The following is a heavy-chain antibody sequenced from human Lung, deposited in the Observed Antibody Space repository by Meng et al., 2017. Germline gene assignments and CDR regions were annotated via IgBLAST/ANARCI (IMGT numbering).Heavy chain of an antibody. Sequence: QVELVGPGGGVVQPGGSLRLSCAASGFTFNTYAMHWVRQAPGKGLEWVSLMSFDGAQIYYSDSVRGRFTISRDNSKNTLYLQMNSLRAEDTAVYYCARDKPPNDVWGRGTLVTVSS. J-gene: IGHJ2*01. CDR1: GFTFNTYA. V-gene: IGHV3-30*01. CDR2: MSFDGAQI. CDR3: ARDKPPNDV.